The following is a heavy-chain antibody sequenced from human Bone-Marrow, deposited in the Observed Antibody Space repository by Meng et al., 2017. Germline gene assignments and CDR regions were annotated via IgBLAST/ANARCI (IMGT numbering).Heavy chain of an antibody. CDR2: INHSGST. CDR3: AFTPQAGYFDY. J-gene: IGHJ4*02. Sequence: SETLSLTCAVYGGSFSGYYWSWIRQPPGKGLEWIGEINHSGSTNYNPSLKSRVTISVGTSKNQFSLKLSSVTAADTAVYYCAFTPQAGYFDYWGQGTLVTVSS. D-gene: IGHD3-16*01. CDR1: GGSFSGYY. V-gene: IGHV4-34*01.